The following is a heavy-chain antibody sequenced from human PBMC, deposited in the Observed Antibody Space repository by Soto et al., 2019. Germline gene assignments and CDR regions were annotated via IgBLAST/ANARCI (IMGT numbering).Heavy chain of an antibody. CDR3: ARYLTGYYYYYGMDV. CDR1: GGTFSSYA. J-gene: IGHJ6*02. Sequence: GASVKVSCKASGGTFSSYAISWVRQAPGQGLEWMGGIIPIFGTANYAQKFQGRVTITADESTSTAYMELSSLRSEDTAVYYCARYLTGYYYYYGMDVWGQGTTVTVSS. V-gene: IGHV1-69*13. CDR2: IIPIFGTA. D-gene: IGHD3-9*01.